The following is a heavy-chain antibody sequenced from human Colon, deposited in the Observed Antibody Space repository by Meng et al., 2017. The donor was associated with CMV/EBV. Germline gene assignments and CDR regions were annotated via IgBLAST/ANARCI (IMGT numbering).Heavy chain of an antibody. D-gene: IGHD4-11*01. CDR3: ARDPYIKAFDL. CDR1: GFMFSRFW. CDR2: IKEDGSEK. Sequence: GESLKISCAASGFMFSRFWMTWLRQAPGRGPELVAHIKEDGSEKYFMASVKGRCTISRDNARNSLYLQIHSLRVEDTAVYYCARDPYIKAFDLWGQGTIVTVSS. V-gene: IGHV3-7*01. J-gene: IGHJ3*01.